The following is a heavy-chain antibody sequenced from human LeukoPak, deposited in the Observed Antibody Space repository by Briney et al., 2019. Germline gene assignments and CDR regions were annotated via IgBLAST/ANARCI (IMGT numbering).Heavy chain of an antibody. CDR3: AKFPHYDFWNGYYYYFDY. CDR2: ISAIGGST. J-gene: IGHJ4*02. V-gene: IGHV3-23*01. D-gene: IGHD3-3*01. CDR1: GFTVSSNY. Sequence: GGSLRLSCAASGFTVSSNYMSWVRQAPGKGLEWVSIISAIGGSTYYADSVKGRFTISRDTSRNTLYLQMTSLRAEDTAVYYCAKFPHYDFWNGYYYYFDYWGQGTLVTISS.